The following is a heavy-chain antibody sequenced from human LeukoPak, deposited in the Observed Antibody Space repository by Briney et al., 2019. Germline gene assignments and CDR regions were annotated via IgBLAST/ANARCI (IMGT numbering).Heavy chain of an antibody. V-gene: IGHV4-59*01. Sequence: PSQTLSLTCTVSGGSISSYYWSWIRQPPGKGLEWVGYIYYSGSTNYNPSLKSRVTISVDTSKNQFSLKLSSVTAADTAVYYCARTVATITNYYYYGMDVWGQGTTVTVSS. CDR2: IYYSGST. J-gene: IGHJ6*02. CDR1: GGSISSYY. CDR3: ARTVATITNYYYYGMDV. D-gene: IGHD5-12*01.